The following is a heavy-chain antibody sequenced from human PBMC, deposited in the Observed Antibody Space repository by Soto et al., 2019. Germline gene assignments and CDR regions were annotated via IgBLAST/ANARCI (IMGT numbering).Heavy chain of an antibody. V-gene: IGHV1-69*13. CDR1: GGTFSIYA. CDR3: ARGIKYGDYSRWFDP. Sequence: SVKVSCKASGGTFSIYAISWVRQAPGQGLEWMGGIIPIFGTANYAQKFQGRVTITADESTSTAYMELSSLRSEDTAVYYCARGIKYGDYSRWFDPWGPGTLLTVSS. CDR2: IIPIFGTA. J-gene: IGHJ5*02. D-gene: IGHD4-17*01.